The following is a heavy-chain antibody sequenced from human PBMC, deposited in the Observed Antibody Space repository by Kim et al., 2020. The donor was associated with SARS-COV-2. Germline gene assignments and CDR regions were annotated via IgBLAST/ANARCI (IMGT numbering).Heavy chain of an antibody. D-gene: IGHD3-10*01. CDR2: INHSGST. CDR3: ARAKGWFGESKLVYYFDY. J-gene: IGHJ4*02. V-gene: IGHV4-34*01. Sequence: SETLSLTCAVYGGSFSGYYWSWIRQPPGKGLEWIGEINHSGSTNYNPSLKSRVTISVDTSKNQFSLKLSSVTAADTAVYYCARAKGWFGESKLVYYFDYWGQGTLVTVSS. CDR1: GGSFSGYY.